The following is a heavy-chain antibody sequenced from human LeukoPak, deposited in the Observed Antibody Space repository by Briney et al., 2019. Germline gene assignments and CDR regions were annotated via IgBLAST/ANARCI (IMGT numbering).Heavy chain of an antibody. CDR3: ARDDFWSGSDY. V-gene: IGHV4-34*01. CDR1: GGSFSGYH. D-gene: IGHD3-3*01. Sequence: SETLSLTCAVYGGSFSGYHWSWIRQPPGKGLEWIGEINHSGSTNYNPSLKSRVTISVDTSKNQFSLKLSSVTAADTAVYYCARDDFWSGSDYWGQGTLVTVSS. CDR2: INHSGST. J-gene: IGHJ4*02.